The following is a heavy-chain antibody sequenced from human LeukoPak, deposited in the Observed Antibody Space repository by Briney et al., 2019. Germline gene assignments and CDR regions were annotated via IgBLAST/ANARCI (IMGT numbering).Heavy chain of an antibody. D-gene: IGHD4-23*01. CDR2: IYYRGYT. Sequence: SETLSLTCSVSGASISNGNYYWTWIRQQPGKGPEWIGYIYYRGYTYYNPSLKSRLTMSLDTSKHQFSLNLTSVTAADTAVYYCTRGDDYGSNYGIRYAFDIWGQGTMVTVSS. J-gene: IGHJ3*02. V-gene: IGHV4-31*03. CDR3: TRGDDYGSNYGIRYAFDI. CDR1: GASISNGNYY.